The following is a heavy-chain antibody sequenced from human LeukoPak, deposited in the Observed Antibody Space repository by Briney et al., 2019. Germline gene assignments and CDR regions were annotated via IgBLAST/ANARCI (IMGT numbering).Heavy chain of an antibody. J-gene: IGHJ6*02. Sequence: PGGSLRLSCAASEFTFSIYGMHWVRQAPGKGLEWVAVISFDGGNKAYADSVKGRVTISRDNSKNTLSLQMNSLRAEDTAVYYCAKEKGSGSYYNYQYGMDVWGQGTTVTVSS. CDR1: EFTFSIYG. V-gene: IGHV3-30*18. CDR2: ISFDGGNK. CDR3: AKEKGSGSYYNYQYGMDV. D-gene: IGHD3-10*01.